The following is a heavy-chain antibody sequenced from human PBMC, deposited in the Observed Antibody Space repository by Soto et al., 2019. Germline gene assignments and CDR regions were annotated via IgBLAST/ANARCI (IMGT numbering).Heavy chain of an antibody. Sequence: GGSLRLSCAASGFTFSNYAMSWIRQAPGKGLGWVAGVGGSPTSTFYAESVKGRFTISRDNSKNMLYLQMSSLRAEDTAIYYCFIYPDSGWHSWFDFWGQGTPVTGYS. V-gene: IGHV3-23*01. CDR1: GFTFSNYA. D-gene: IGHD6-19*01. CDR2: VGGSPTST. CDR3: FIYPDSGWHSWFDF. J-gene: IGHJ5*01.